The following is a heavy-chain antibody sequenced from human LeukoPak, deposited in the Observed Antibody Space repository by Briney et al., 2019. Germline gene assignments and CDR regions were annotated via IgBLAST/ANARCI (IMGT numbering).Heavy chain of an antibody. D-gene: IGHD5-12*01. V-gene: IGHV4-39*07. CDR2: IYYSGST. CDR1: GGSISSSSYY. Sequence: SETLSLTCTVSGGSISSSSYYWGWIRQPPGKGLEWIGSIYYSGSTYYNPSLKSRVTISVDTSKNQFSLKLSSVTAADTAVYYCARGSGYDKGNFDYWGQGTLVTVSS. J-gene: IGHJ4*02. CDR3: ARGSGYDKGNFDY.